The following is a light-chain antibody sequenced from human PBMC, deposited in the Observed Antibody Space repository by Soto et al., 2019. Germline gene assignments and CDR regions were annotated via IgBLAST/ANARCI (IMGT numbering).Light chain of an antibody. V-gene: IGLV2-14*01. CDR1: SSDVGGYNY. CDR2: DVS. Sequence: QSVLTQPASVSGSPGQSITISCTGTSSDVGGYNYVSWLQQHPGKVPKLIIYDVSSRPSGVSNRFSGSKSGNTASLTISGLQAEDEADYYCTSYTSSNTHVFGGGTKLT. J-gene: IGLJ1*01. CDR3: TSYTSSNTHV.